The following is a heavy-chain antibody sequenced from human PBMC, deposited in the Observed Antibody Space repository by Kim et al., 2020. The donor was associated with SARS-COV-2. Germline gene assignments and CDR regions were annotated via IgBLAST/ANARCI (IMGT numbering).Heavy chain of an antibody. CDR1: GFTFSSYA. CDR2: ISYDGSNK. D-gene: IGHD6-25*01. CDR3: ARDQAVSWYFDL. J-gene: IGHJ2*01. V-gene: IGHV3-30-3*01. Sequence: GGSLRLSCAASGFTFSSYAMHWVRQAPGKGLEWVAVISYDGSNKYYADSVKGRFTISRDNSKNTLYLQMNSLRAEDTAVYYCARDQAVSWYFDLWGRGTLVTVSS.